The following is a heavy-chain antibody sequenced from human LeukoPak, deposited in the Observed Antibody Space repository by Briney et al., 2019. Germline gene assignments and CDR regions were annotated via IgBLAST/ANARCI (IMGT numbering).Heavy chain of an antibody. J-gene: IGHJ4*02. D-gene: IGHD3-16*01. CDR3: ARAVGVSSPDAAR. CDR1: GLSFTSFA. CDR2: LRGDGET. Sequence: PGESLRLSCAASGLSFTSFAMSWVRQAPARGPEWVSSLRGDGETFYADSVRGRFTLSRDDSRNTVYLQLNNLRVEDTAIYYCARAVGVSSPDAARGGQGPQAT. V-gene: IGHV3-23*01.